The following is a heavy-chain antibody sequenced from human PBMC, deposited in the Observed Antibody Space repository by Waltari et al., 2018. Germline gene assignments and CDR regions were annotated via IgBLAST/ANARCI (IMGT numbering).Heavy chain of an antibody. CDR3: ARDFPRSPTNYDFWSGYLVAAFDI. D-gene: IGHD3-3*01. Sequence: QVQLVQSGAEVKKPGASVEVSCKASGYTFTSYGISWVRQAPGQGLEWMGWIMSYKGNTNYAQKLHGRVTMTTDTSTSTAYMELRSLRSDDTAVYYCARDFPRSPTNYDFWSGYLVAAFDIWGQGTMVTVSS. J-gene: IGHJ3*02. CDR2: IMSYKGNT. V-gene: IGHV1-18*01. CDR1: GYTFTSYG.